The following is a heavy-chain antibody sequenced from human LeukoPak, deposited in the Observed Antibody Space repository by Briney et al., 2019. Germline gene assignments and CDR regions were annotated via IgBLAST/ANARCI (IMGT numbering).Heavy chain of an antibody. CDR2: ISYTGNT. V-gene: IGHV4-39*07. Sequence: SETLSLTCSVSGGTISGSGYYWGWIRQPPGKGLEWIGSISYTGNTHYIPSLNSRVTISVDTSKNQFSLKLNSVTAADSAVYFCARDGRGSRWDQLFGANYYFYMDVWGKGTTVTVSS. D-gene: IGHD1-26*01. CDR3: ARDGRGSRWDQLFGANYYFYMDV. J-gene: IGHJ6*03. CDR1: GGTISGSGYY.